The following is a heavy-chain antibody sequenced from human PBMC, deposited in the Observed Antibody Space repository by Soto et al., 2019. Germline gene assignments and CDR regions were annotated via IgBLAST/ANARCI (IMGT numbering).Heavy chain of an antibody. J-gene: IGHJ4*02. CDR1: GGSISSYY. V-gene: IGHV4-59*01. Sequence: QVQLQESGPGLVKPSETLSLTCTVSGGSISSYYWSWIRQPPGKGLEWIGYIYYSGSTNYNPSLKSRVTISVDTSKNQFSLKLSSVTAADTAVYYCAIETSITAMVTVFDYWGQGTLVTVSS. CDR3: AIETSITAMVTVFDY. CDR2: IYYSGST. D-gene: IGHD5-18*01.